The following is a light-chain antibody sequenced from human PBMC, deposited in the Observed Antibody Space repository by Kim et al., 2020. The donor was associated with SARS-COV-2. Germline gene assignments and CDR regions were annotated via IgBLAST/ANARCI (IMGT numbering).Light chain of an antibody. J-gene: IGKJ1*01. CDR3: QKYNSAPWT. CDR1: QGIANS. Sequence: VSVGDRVTITCRASQGIANSLAWYQQKPGKVPQLLIFAASALKSGVPSRFSGSGSGTDFTLTISSLQPEDVATYYCQKYNSAPWTFGQGTKVDIK. CDR2: AAS. V-gene: IGKV1-27*01.